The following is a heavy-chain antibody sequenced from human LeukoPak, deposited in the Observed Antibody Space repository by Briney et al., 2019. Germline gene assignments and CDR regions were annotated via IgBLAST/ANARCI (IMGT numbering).Heavy chain of an antibody. V-gene: IGHV4-34*01. CDR3: ARETAAAGSFIAINDH. Sequence: PSETLSLTCTVSGGSISSYYWSWIRQPPGKGLEWIGEINDSESTNYNPSLKSRVTISVDTSKNQFSLKLNSVTAADTAIYYCARETAAAGSFIAINDHWGQGTLVTVSS. D-gene: IGHD6-13*01. CDR1: GGSISSYY. J-gene: IGHJ4*02. CDR2: INDSEST.